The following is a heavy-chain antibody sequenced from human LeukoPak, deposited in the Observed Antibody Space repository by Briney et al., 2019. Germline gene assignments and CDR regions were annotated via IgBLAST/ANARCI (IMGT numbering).Heavy chain of an antibody. J-gene: IGHJ6*03. CDR3: ARGAPMGGYYYYSYYYYYYMDV. V-gene: IGHV4-34*01. CDR1: GGSFSGYY. D-gene: IGHD3-22*01. CDR2: INHSGST. Sequence: KPSETLSLTWAVDGGSFSGYYWSWIRKPPGKGREWIGEINHSGSTNYNPSLKSRVTISVDTSKNQFSLKLSSVTAADTAVYYCARGAPMGGYYYYSYYYYYYMDVWGKGTTVTVSS.